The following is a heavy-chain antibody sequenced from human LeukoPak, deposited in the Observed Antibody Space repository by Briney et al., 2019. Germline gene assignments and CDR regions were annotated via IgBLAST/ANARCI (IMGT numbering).Heavy chain of an antibody. CDR1: GGTFSSYA. Sequence: SVKVSCKASGGTFSSYAISWVRQAPGQGLEWMGGIIPIFGTANYAQKFQGRVTITADESTSTAYMELSSLRSEDTAVYYCARDGGSGFWNYFDYWGQGTLVTVSS. CDR2: IIPIFGTA. D-gene: IGHD3-16*01. J-gene: IGHJ4*02. CDR3: ARDGGSGFWNYFDY. V-gene: IGHV1-69*13.